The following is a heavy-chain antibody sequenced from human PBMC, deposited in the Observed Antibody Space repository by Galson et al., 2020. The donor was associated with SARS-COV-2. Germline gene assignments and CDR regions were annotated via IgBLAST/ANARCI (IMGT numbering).Heavy chain of an antibody. Sequence: SETLSLTCTVSGGSITSGSYYWSWIRQPAGKGLEWIGRIYTGGSINYNPSLKSRATISVDTSKNQFSLKLNSVTAADTAVYYCARLVPAARGSRYCYYGMDVWGQGTTVTVSS. J-gene: IGHJ6*02. CDR2: IYTGGSI. V-gene: IGHV4-61*02. CDR1: GGSITSGSYY. D-gene: IGHD2-2*01. CDR3: ARLVPAARGSRYCYYGMDV.